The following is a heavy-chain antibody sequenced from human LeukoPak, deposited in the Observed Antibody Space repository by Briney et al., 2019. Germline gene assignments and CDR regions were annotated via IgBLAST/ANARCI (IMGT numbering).Heavy chain of an antibody. Sequence: GGSLRLSCAASGFTFSSYAMSWVRQAPGKGLEWVSAISGSGGSTYYADSVKGRFTISRDNSRNTLYLQMNSLRAEDTAVYYCAKDIFGQIDAFDIWGQGTMVTVSS. V-gene: IGHV3-23*01. CDR2: ISGSGGST. J-gene: IGHJ3*02. CDR3: AKDIFGQIDAFDI. CDR1: GFTFSSYA. D-gene: IGHD3-3*01.